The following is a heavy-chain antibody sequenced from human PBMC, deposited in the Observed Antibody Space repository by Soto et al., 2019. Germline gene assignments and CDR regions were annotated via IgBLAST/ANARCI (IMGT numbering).Heavy chain of an antibody. J-gene: IGHJ4*02. V-gene: IGHV4-34*01. CDR2: INHSGST. CDR3: ARVKESSSSGYNLAFDY. D-gene: IGHD6-13*01. CDR1: GGSFSGYY. Sequence: PSETLSLTCAVYGGSFSGYYWSWIRQPPGKGLEWIGEINHSGSTNYNPSLKSRVTISVDTSKNQFSLKLSSVTAADTAVYYCARVKESSSSGYNLAFDYWGQGTLVTVSS.